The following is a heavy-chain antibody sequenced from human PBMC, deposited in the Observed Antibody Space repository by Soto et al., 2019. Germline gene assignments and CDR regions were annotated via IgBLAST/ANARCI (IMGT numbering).Heavy chain of an antibody. CDR3: VAGQYFFDF. CDR2: ISYDGSNK. J-gene: IGHJ4*02. Sequence: GGSLRLSCAASGFSFSIYGMQWVRQAPGKGLEWVAVISYDGSNKYYADSVKDRFTISRDNSKKTLYLQMNSLRADDTAVYYCVAGQYFFDFCGQGTLVTVSS. CDR1: GFSFSIYG. D-gene: IGHD6-19*01. V-gene: IGHV3-30*03.